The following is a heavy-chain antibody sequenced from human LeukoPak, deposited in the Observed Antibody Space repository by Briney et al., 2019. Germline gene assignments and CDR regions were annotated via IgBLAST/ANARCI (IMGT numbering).Heavy chain of an antibody. CDR3: AKVYVWGSYRSYYFDY. CDR1: GFTFSSYW. CDR2: IKQDGSEK. V-gene: IGHV3-7*03. J-gene: IGHJ4*02. D-gene: IGHD3-16*02. Sequence: GGSLRLSCAASGFTFSSYWMSWVRQAPGKGLEWVANIKQDGSEKYYVDSVKGRFTISRDNAKNSLYLQINSLRAEDTAVYYCAKVYVWGSYRSYYFDYWGQGTLVTVSS.